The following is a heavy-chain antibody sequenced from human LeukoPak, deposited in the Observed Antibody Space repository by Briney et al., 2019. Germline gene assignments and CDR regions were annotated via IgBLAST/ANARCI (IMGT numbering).Heavy chain of an antibody. Sequence: ASVKVSCKASGYTFTGYYMHWVRQAPGQGLEWMGWINPNSGGTNYAQKFQGRVTMTRDTSISTAYMELSRLRSDDTAVYYCARDAPYSSSSTRYFDWLVSYYYYGMDVWGQGTTVTVSS. CDR1: GYTFTGYY. CDR2: INPNSGGT. CDR3: ARDAPYSSSSTRYFDWLVSYYYYGMDV. D-gene: IGHD3-9*01. J-gene: IGHJ6*02. V-gene: IGHV1-2*02.